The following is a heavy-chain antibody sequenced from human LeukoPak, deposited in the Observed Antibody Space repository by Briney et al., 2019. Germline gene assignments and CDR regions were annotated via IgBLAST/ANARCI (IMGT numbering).Heavy chain of an antibody. CDR3: ARDPGSSTSWSRFDP. CDR2: ISSSSSTI. Sequence: PGGSLRLSCAASGFTFSSYSMNWVRQAPGKGLEWVSYISSSSSTIYYADSVKGRFTISRDNAKNSLYLQMNSLRSEDTAVYYCARDPGSSTSWSRFDPWGQGTLVTVSS. J-gene: IGHJ5*02. CDR1: GFTFSSYS. D-gene: IGHD2-2*01. V-gene: IGHV3-48*04.